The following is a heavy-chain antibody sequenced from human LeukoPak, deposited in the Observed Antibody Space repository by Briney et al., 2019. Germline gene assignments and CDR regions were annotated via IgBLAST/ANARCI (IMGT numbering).Heavy chain of an antibody. V-gene: IGHV1-18*01. D-gene: IGHD1-26*01. J-gene: IGHJ3*02. CDR2: ISAYNGNT. CDR1: GGTFSSYA. CDR3: ARGEIYSIVGATDAFDI. Sequence: ASVKVSCKASGGTFSSYAISWVRQAPGQGLEWMGWISAYNGNTNYAQKLQGRVTMTTDTSTSTAYMELRSLRSDDTAVYYCARGEIYSIVGATDAFDIWGQGTMVTVSS.